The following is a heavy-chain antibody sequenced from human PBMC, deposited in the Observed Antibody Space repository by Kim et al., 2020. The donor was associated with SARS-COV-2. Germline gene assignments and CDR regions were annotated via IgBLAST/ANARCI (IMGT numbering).Heavy chain of an antibody. CDR3: AIGRGYSYGPVDY. Sequence: AASGKCRFTLSRDDSKNTLYLRMNSLRTEDTALYYCAIGRGYSYGPVDYWGQGTLVTVSS. D-gene: IGHD5-18*01. J-gene: IGHJ4*02. V-gene: IGHV3-43*01.